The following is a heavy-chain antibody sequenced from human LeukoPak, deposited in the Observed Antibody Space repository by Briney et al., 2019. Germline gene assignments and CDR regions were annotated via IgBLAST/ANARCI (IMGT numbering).Heavy chain of an antibody. CDR1: GFTFSDYA. V-gene: IGHV3-30-3*01. D-gene: IGHD1-7*01. Sequence: GGSLRLSCAASGFTFSDYAMHWVRQAPGKGLEWVAVISKDGSDKYYPGSVRGRFTISRDNSKNTIYLQMDSLRAEDTAIYYCARDYWWNYDYWGQGTLVTASS. J-gene: IGHJ4*02. CDR3: ARDYWWNYDY. CDR2: ISKDGSDK.